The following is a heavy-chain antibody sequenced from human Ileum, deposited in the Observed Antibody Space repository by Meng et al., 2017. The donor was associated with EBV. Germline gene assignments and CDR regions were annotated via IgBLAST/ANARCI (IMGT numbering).Heavy chain of an antibody. J-gene: IGHJ4*02. CDR2: IHHTRGP. CDR3: ASNGAFSLDH. Sequence: VQLREAGPGLVGPSGTLSLTCSVSGDSISNEHWWSWVRQSPGKGLEWIGEIHHTRGPNYNPSLKSRVIISVDKSNNHFSLRLSAVTAADTAVYYCASNGAFSLDHWGQGTLVTVSS. D-gene: IGHD2-8*01. CDR1: GDSISNEHW. V-gene: IGHV4-4*02.